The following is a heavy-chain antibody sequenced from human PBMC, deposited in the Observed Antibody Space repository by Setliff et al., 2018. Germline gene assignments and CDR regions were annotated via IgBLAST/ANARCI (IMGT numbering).Heavy chain of an antibody. D-gene: IGHD2-21*01. V-gene: IGHV5-51*01. J-gene: IGHJ5*02. Sequence: PGESLKISCKGSGYSFTDYWIAWVRQTPGKGLEWMETIYPGNADTRYSPSFQGQVTISTDTSINTAFLQWNNLKASDTAVYYCARRGERFFNWFDPWGQGTLVTVS. CDR3: ARRGERFFNWFDP. CDR2: IYPGNADT. CDR1: GYSFTDYW.